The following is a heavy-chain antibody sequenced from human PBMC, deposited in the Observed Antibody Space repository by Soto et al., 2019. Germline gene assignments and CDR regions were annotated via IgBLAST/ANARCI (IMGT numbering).Heavy chain of an antibody. CDR3: AREWGGKTYYYDSSGYYGAFDI. V-gene: IGHV4-59*01. CDR2: IYYSGST. Sequence: PSETLSLTCTVSGGSISSYYWSWIRQPPGKGLEWIGYIYYSGSTNYNPSLKSRVTISVDTSKNQFSLKLSSVTAADTAVYYCAREWGGKTYYYDSSGYYGAFDIWGQGTMVTVS. CDR1: GGSISSYY. J-gene: IGHJ3*02. D-gene: IGHD3-22*01.